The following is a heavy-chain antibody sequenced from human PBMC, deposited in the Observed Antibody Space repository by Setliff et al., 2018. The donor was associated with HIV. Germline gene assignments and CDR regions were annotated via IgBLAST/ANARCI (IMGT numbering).Heavy chain of an antibody. D-gene: IGHD6-19*01. CDR2: IIPIFGTA. CDR1: GGTFSSYG. J-gene: IGHJ6*03. V-gene: IGHV1-69*13. CDR3: ARGESIAVAYYHYYYMDV. Sequence: SVKVSCKASGGTFSSYGISWVRQAPGQGLEWMGGIIPIFGTAKYAQKFQGRVTITADESTSTAYMELSSLRSEDTAVYYCARGESIAVAYYHYYYMDVWGKGTTVTVSS.